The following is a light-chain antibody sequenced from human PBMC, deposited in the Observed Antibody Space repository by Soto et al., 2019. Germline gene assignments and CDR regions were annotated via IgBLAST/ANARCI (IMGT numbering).Light chain of an antibody. Sequence: QSVLTQPPSVSGAPGQRVTISCTGSSSNIGAGYDVHWYQHLPGTAPKLLIYGNKNRPSGVPDRFSGSRSGTSASLAITGLQAEDEADYYCQSYDTSLSGSYVFGTGTKVTVL. CDR1: SSNIGAGYD. CDR2: GNK. V-gene: IGLV1-40*01. J-gene: IGLJ1*01. CDR3: QSYDTSLSGSYV.